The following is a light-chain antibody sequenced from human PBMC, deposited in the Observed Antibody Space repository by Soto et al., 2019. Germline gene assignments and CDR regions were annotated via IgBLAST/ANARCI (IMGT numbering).Light chain of an antibody. CDR1: SSNIGSNY. V-gene: IGLV1-47*01. Sequence: QSVLPQPPSASGTPGQRVTISCFGSSSNIGSNYVYWYQQLPGTAPKLLIYRSNQRPSGVPDRFSGSKSGTSASLAISGLRSEDEADYYCAAWDNSLSGVVFGGGTQLTVL. CDR3: AAWDNSLSGVV. J-gene: IGLJ2*01. CDR2: RSN.